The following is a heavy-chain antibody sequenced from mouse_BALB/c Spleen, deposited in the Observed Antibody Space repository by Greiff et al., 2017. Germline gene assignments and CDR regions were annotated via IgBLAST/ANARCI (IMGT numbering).Heavy chain of an antibody. V-gene: IGHV1-19*01. Sequence: VQLQQSGPELVKPGASVKMSCKASGYTFTDYYMDWVKQSHGESFEWIGRVNPYNGGTSYNQKFKGKATLTVDKSSSTAYMELNSLTSEDSAVYYCARSDGYAMDYWGQGTSVTVSS. J-gene: IGHJ4*01. CDR3: ARSDGYAMDY. CDR1: GYTFTDYY. CDR2: VNPYNGGT.